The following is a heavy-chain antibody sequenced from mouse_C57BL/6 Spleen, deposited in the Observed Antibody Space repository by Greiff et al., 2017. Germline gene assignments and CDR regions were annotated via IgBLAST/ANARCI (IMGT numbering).Heavy chain of an antibody. CDR1: GYTFTDYY. J-gene: IGHJ1*03. D-gene: IGHD1-1*01. V-gene: IGHV1-26*01. CDR2: INPNNGGT. CDR3: ARRHYYGSSWGYFDV. Sequence: VQLQQSGPELVKPGASVKISCKASGYTFTDYYMNWVKQSHGKSLEWIGDINPNNGGTSYNQKFKGKATLTVDKSSSTAYMELRSLTSEDSAVYYCARRHYYGSSWGYFDVWGTGTTVTVSS.